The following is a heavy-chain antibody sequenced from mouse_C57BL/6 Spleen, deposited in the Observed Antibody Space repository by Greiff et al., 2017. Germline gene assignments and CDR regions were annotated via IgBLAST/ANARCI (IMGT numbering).Heavy chain of an antibody. J-gene: IGHJ3*01. CDR2: ISSGGSYT. CDR1: GFTFSSYG. D-gene: IGHD2-5*01. V-gene: IGHV5-6*01. CDR3: ARHGMAYSNWFAY. Sequence: EVQLVESGGDLVKPGGSLKLSCAASGFTFSSYGMSWVRQTPDKRLEWVATISSGGSYTYYPDSVKGRFTISRDNAKNTLYLQMSSLKSEDTAMYYCARHGMAYSNWFAYWGQGTLVTVSA.